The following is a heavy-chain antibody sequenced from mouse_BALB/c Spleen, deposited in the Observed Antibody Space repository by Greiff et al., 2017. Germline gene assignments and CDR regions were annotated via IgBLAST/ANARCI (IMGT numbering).Heavy chain of an antibody. V-gene: IGHV1-87*01. D-gene: IGHD2-4*01. Sequence: QVQLKQSGAELARPGASVKLSCKASGYTFTSYWMQWVKQRPGQGLEWIGAIYPGDGDTRYTQKFKGKATLTADKSSSTAYMQLSSLASEDSAVYDCASGDYAYYAMDYWGQGTSVTVSS. J-gene: IGHJ4*01. CDR2: IYPGDGDT. CDR1: GYTFTSYW. CDR3: ASGDYAYYAMDY.